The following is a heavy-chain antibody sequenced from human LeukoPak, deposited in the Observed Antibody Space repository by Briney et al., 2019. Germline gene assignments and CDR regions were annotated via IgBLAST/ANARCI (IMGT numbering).Heavy chain of an antibody. CDR2: INHSGST. J-gene: IGHJ4*02. CDR1: GGSFSGYY. Sequence: PSETLSLTCAVYGGSFSGYYWSWIRQPPGKGPEWIGEINHSGSTNYNPSLKSRVTISVDTSKNQFSLKLSSVTAADTAVYYCASGTAMVFADYWGQGTLVTVSS. D-gene: IGHD5-18*01. V-gene: IGHV4-34*01. CDR3: ASGTAMVFADY.